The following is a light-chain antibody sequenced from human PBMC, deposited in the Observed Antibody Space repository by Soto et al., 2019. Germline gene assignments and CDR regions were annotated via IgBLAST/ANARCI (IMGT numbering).Light chain of an antibody. CDR2: DAS. CDR3: QQYGSSPRT. J-gene: IGKJ1*01. CDR1: QDIGSA. Sequence: EVVLTQSAATLSVSPGDRSTRACRASQDIGSAVAWYHQRSGQAPRLLIFDASIRVPTTPARFSGSVSGTEFTLTISSLESEDFAVYFCQQYGSSPRTFGQGTKVDIK. V-gene: IGKV3-15*01.